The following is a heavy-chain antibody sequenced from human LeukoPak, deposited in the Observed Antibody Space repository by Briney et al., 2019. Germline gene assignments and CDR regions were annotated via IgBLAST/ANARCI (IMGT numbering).Heavy chain of an antibody. CDR1: GFTFSSYG. Sequence: PGGSLRLSCAASGFTFSSYGMHWVRQAPGKGLEWVAVISYDGSNKYYADSVKDRFTISRDNSKNTLYLQMNSLRAEDTAVYYCAKRGSYYDFWSGEDYYYGMDVWGQGTTVTVSS. J-gene: IGHJ6*02. D-gene: IGHD3-3*01. V-gene: IGHV3-30*18. CDR3: AKRGSYYDFWSGEDYYYGMDV. CDR2: ISYDGSNK.